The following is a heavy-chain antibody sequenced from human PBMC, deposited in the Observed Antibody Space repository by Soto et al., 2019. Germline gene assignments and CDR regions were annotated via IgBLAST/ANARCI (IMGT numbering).Heavy chain of an antibody. CDR2: INHSGST. CDR3: ARGRVITIFGVVKRFRWFDP. Sequence: PSETLSLTCAVYGGSFSGYYWSWIRQPPGKGLEWIGEINHSGSTNYNPSLKSRVTISVDTSKNQFSLKLSSVTAADTAVYYFARGRVITIFGVVKRFRWFDPWGQGTLVTVSS. CDR1: GGSFSGYY. V-gene: IGHV4-34*01. D-gene: IGHD3-3*01. J-gene: IGHJ5*02.